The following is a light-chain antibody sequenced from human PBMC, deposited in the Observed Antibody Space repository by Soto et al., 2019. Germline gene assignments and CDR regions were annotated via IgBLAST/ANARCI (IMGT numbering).Light chain of an antibody. Sequence: QSALTQPASVSGSPGQSITISCTGTSRDIGGYNYVSWYQQHPGKAPKLLIYEVTNRPSGISIRFSASKSGSAASLTISGLQAEDEADYYCSSYSSRSHWVFGGGTKLTVL. CDR3: SSYSSRSHWV. CDR1: SRDIGGYNY. CDR2: EVT. J-gene: IGLJ3*02. V-gene: IGLV2-14*01.